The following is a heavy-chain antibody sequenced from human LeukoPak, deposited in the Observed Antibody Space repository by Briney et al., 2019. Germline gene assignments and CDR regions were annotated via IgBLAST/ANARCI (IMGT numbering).Heavy chain of an antibody. J-gene: IGHJ1*01. CDR3: ARHTNYGGYTFSEYFHY. V-gene: IGHV4-39*01. CDR2: IYYSGST. D-gene: IGHD4-23*01. Sequence: SETLSLTCRVSGDSISRSTNYWGWIRQPPGKGLEWIGSIYYSGSTHYNPSLKSRVTISVDTSKNQFSLKLSSVTAADTAVYYCARHTNYGGYTFSEYFHYWGQGTLVTVSS. CDR1: GDSISRSTNY.